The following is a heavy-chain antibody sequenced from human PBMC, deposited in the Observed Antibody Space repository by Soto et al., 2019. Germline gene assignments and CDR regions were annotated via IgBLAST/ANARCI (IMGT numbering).Heavy chain of an antibody. Sequence: LGESLKISCKGSGYSFTSYWISWVRQMPGKGLEWMGRIDPSDSYTNYSPSFQGHVTISADKSISTAYLQWSSLKASDAAMYYCARVGGRAVAGYGMDVWGQGTTVTVSS. V-gene: IGHV5-10-1*01. CDR1: GYSFTSYW. D-gene: IGHD6-19*01. CDR2: IDPSDSYT. J-gene: IGHJ6*02. CDR3: ARVGGRAVAGYGMDV.